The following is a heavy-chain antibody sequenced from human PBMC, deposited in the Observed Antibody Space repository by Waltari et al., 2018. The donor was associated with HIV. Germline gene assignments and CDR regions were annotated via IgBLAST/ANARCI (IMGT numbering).Heavy chain of an antibody. CDR2: IHTSGTT. J-gene: IGHJ4*02. CDR1: TNPIIRGRFY. CDR3: ARVGLSGYGHFLDY. Sequence: QVQLQESGPGLVKPSQTLSLTCTFSTNPIIRGRFYWSWIRQPAGGGLEWIGRIHTSGTTTYNPSLMNRVTISLNTSKNQFSLRLLSVTAADTAVYYCARVGLSGYGHFLDYWGQGTRVTVSS. V-gene: IGHV4-61*02. D-gene: IGHD5-12*01.